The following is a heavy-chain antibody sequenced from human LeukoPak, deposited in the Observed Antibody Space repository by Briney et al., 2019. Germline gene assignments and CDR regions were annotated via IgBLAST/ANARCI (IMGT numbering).Heavy chain of an antibody. Sequence: ASLKLSCKASGYTFTGYYMHWVRQASGQGLEWMGWINPNSGGTNYAQKFQGRVTMTRDTSISTAYMELSRRRSDDTAVYYFETVGEMATTHGGIAFDIRGQVIMVTVSS. J-gene: IGHJ3*02. CDR3: ETVGEMATTHGGIAFDI. CDR2: INPNSGGT. V-gene: IGHV1-2*02. CDR1: GYTFTGYY. D-gene: IGHD5-24*01.